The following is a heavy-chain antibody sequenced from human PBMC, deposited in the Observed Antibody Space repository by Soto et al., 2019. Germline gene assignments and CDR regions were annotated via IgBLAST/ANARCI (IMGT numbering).Heavy chain of an antibody. CDR3: ARVTGTTSHWFDP. Sequence: SVKVSFKASGGTFSSYAISWVRQAPGQGLEWMGGIIPIFGTANYAQKFQGRVTITADESTSTAYMELSSLRSEDTAVYYCARVTGTTSHWFDPWGQGTLVTVSS. CDR1: GGTFSSYA. J-gene: IGHJ5*02. CDR2: IIPIFGTA. V-gene: IGHV1-69*13. D-gene: IGHD1-7*01.